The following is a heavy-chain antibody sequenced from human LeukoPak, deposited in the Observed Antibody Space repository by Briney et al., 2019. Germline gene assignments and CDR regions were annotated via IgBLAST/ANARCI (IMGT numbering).Heavy chain of an antibody. CDR2: IRSKANSYAT. J-gene: IGHJ4*02. CDR3: ARLYTYEHPRLDY. Sequence: GGSLRLSCAASGFTFSGSAMHWVRQASGKGLEWVGRIRSKANSYATAYAASVKGRFTISRDNAENSLYLQMSSLRVEDTAVYYCARLYTYEHPRLDYWGQGTLVTVSS. V-gene: IGHV3-73*01. D-gene: IGHD3-16*01. CDR1: GFTFSGSA.